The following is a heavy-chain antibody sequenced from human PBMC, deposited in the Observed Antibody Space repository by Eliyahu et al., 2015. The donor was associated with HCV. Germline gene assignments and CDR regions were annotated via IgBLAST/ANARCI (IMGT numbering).Heavy chain of an antibody. J-gene: IGHJ6*02. Sequence: QVQLVESGGGVVQPGRSLRLSCAASGFTFSSYGMXWVRQAPGKGLEWVAVISYDGSNKYYADSVKGRFTISRDNSKNTLYLQMNSLRAEDTAVYYCAKDLMVIEDYGDYSLPYGMDVWGQGTTVTVSS. D-gene: IGHD4-17*01. CDR1: GFTFSSYG. CDR2: ISYDGSNK. V-gene: IGHV3-30*18. CDR3: AKDLMVIEDYGDYSLPYGMDV.